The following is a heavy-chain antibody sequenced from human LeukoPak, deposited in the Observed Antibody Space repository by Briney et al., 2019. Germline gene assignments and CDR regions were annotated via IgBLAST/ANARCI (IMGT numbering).Heavy chain of an antibody. V-gene: IGHV4-38-2*02. CDR2: IYHSGST. CDR3: ARDDWYSSSLDY. Sequence: SETLSLTCAVSGYSISSRYYWGWIRQPPGKGLGWIGSIYHSGSTYYNPSLKSRVTISVDTSKNQFSLKLSSVTAADTAVYYCARDDWYSSSLDYWGQGTLVTVSS. D-gene: IGHD6-13*01. J-gene: IGHJ4*02. CDR1: GYSISSRYY.